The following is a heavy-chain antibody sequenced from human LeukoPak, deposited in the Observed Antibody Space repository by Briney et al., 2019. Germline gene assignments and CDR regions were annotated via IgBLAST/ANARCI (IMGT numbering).Heavy chain of an antibody. CDR3: AKDIVLGDCSGGSCQSDFDY. V-gene: IGHV3-23*01. Sequence: LPGGSLRLSCAPSGFTFSSYAMSWVRQAPGKGLEWVSAISGSGGSTYYADSVKGRFTISRDNSKNTLYLQMNSLRAEDTAVYYCAKDIVLGDCSGGSCQSDFDYWGQGTLVTVSS. D-gene: IGHD2-15*01. CDR1: GFTFSSYA. J-gene: IGHJ4*02. CDR2: ISGSGGST.